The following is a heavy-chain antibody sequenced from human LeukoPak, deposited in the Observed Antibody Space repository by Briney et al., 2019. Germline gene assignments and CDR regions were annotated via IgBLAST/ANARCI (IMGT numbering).Heavy chain of an antibody. CDR3: AKLPYYDFWSGNNWFDP. CDR2: ISGSGGST. V-gene: IGHV3-23*01. CDR1: GFTFSSYA. D-gene: IGHD3-3*01. J-gene: IGHJ5*02. Sequence: GGSLRLSCAASGFTFSSYAMSWVRQAPGKGLEWVSAISGSGGSTYYADSVKGRFTISRDNSMNTLYLQMNSLRAEDTAVYYCAKLPYYDFWSGNNWFDPWGQGTLVTVSS.